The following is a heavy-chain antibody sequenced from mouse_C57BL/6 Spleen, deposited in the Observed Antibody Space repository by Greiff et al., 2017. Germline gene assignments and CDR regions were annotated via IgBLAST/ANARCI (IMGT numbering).Heavy chain of an antibody. D-gene: IGHD1-1*02. CDR3: AHYGGYYFDY. CDR1: GYTFTDYY. Sequence: EVQLQQSGPELVKPGASVKISCKASGYTFTDYYMNWVKQSHGKSLEWIGDINPNNGGTSYNQKFKGKATLTVDKSSSTAYMELRSLTSEDSAVYYCAHYGGYYFDYWGQGTTLTVSS. J-gene: IGHJ2*01. CDR2: INPNNGGT. V-gene: IGHV1-26*01.